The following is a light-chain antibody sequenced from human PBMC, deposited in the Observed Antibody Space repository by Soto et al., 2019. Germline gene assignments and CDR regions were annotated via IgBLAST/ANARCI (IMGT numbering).Light chain of an antibody. CDR2: DVS. CDR3: QQYNNWPYS. J-gene: IGKJ5*01. CDR1: QGVTTN. V-gene: IGKV3-15*01. Sequence: TQCPXGXSXXPXXXATLSXXAGQGVTTNFAWYQQKSGQSPRLLIYDVSIRATGVPARFSGTGSETDFTLTISGLQSEDSAIYFCQQYNNWPYSFGQGTRLEIK.